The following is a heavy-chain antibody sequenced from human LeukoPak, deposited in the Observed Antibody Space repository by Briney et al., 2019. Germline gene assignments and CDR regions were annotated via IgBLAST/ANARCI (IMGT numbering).Heavy chain of an antibody. V-gene: IGHV1-2*02. CDR2: INPNSGGT. CDR3: ARERTRDYYYDSSGKFDY. D-gene: IGHD3-22*01. CDR1: GYTFTGYF. J-gene: IGHJ4*02. Sequence: GASVKVSCKASGYTFTGYFIHWVRQAPGQGLEWMGWINPNSGGTNYAQKFQGRVTMTRDTSISTAYMELSRLRSDDTAVYYCARERTRDYYYDSSGKFDYWGQGTLVTVSS.